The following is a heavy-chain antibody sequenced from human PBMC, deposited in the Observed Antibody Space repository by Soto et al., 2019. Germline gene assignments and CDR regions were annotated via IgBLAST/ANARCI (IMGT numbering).Heavy chain of an antibody. V-gene: IGHV1-69*01. CDR3: ARATVPAAQYYYYGMDV. J-gene: IGHJ6*02. Sequence: QVQLVQSGAEVKKPGSSVKVSCKASGGTLSSYAISWVRQAPGQGLEWMGGIIPIFGTANYAQKFQGRVTITADESTSTAYMELSSLRSEDTAVYYCARATVPAAQYYYYGMDVWGQGTTVTVSS. D-gene: IGHD2-2*01. CDR2: IIPIFGTA. CDR1: GGTLSSYA.